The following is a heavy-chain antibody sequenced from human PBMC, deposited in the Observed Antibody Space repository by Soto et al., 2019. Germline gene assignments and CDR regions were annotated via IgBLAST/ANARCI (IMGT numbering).Heavy chain of an antibody. V-gene: IGHV2-5*02. CDR2: IYWDDDK. J-gene: IGHJ4*02. D-gene: IGHD3-22*01. CDR3: AHTLYYCDRSGYEVVPFDY. Sequence: QITLKESGPTLVKPTQTLTLTCTFSGFSLSTSGVGVGWIRQPPGKALEWLALIYWDDDKRYSPSLKSRLTITKDTSKNQVVLIMTNMDPVDTATYYCAHTLYYCDRSGYEVVPFDYWGQGTLVTVSS. CDR1: GFSLSTSGVG.